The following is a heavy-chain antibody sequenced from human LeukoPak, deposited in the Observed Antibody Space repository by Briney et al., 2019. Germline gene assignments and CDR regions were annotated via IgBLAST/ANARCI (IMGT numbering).Heavy chain of an antibody. CDR1: GGSISSSSYY. CDR3: ARSKPVLLWFGELLRDAFDI. V-gene: IGHV4-39*07. J-gene: IGHJ3*02. D-gene: IGHD3-10*01. Sequence: SETLSLTCTVSGGSISSSSYYWGWIRQPPGKGLEWIGSIYYSGSTYYNPSLKSRVTISVDTSKNQFSLKLSSVTAADTAVYYCARSKPVLLWFGELLRDAFDIWGQGTMVTVSS. CDR2: IYYSGST.